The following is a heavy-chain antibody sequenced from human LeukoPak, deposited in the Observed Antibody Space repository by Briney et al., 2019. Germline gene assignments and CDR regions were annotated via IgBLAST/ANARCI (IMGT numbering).Heavy chain of an antibody. Sequence: PGESLRLSCAASGFTFSSSWMNWVRQAPGKGLEWVANINEDGSEIYYVDSVKGRFTIARDNAKSSLSLQMNSLRVEDTAVYYCARNWAHLDFWGQGTLVTVSS. D-gene: IGHD3-16*01. V-gene: IGHV3-7*01. CDR2: INEDGSEI. J-gene: IGHJ4*02. CDR3: ARNWAHLDF. CDR1: GFTFSSSW.